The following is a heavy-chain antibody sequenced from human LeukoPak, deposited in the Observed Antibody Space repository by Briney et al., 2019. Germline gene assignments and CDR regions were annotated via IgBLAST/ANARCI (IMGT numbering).Heavy chain of an antibody. CDR2: ISSSGSTI. Sequence: PGGSLRLSCAASGFTFSSYEMNWVRQAPGKGLEWVSYISSSGSTIYYADSVKGRFTISRDNAKNSLYLQMNSLRAEDTAVYYCARAALDDYGGNDYWGQGTLVTVSS. V-gene: IGHV3-48*03. D-gene: IGHD4-23*01. CDR3: ARAALDDYGGNDY. CDR1: GFTFSSYE. J-gene: IGHJ4*02.